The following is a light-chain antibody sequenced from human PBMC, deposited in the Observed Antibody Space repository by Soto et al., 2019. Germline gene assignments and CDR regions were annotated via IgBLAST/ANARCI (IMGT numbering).Light chain of an antibody. Sequence: QSALTQPASVSGSPGQSITISCTGTSSDVGGYDYVSWYQQHPGKGPKLMIYVVSNRPSGVSNRFSGSKSGNTATLTISGLQAEDEADYYCSSYTSSTTKVFGTGTKVTVL. V-gene: IGLV2-14*03. CDR1: SSDVGGYDY. CDR2: VVS. CDR3: SSYTSSTTKV. J-gene: IGLJ1*01.